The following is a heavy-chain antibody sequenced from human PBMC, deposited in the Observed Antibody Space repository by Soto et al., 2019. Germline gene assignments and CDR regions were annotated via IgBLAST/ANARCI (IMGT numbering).Heavy chain of an antibody. V-gene: IGHV1-69*01. CDR1: GGTFSGYV. J-gene: IGHJ4*02. Sequence: QLVQSGSEVQKPGSSVKVSCQASGGTFSGYVVTSVRQAPGQGLEWMGEFVPLFGTTNYAQRFSGRITINAEESTSTAYMELRTLRSDDTAVYYCATHGLGVSSPPYFDNWGQGTLVTVSS. CDR3: ATHGLGVSSPPYFDN. D-gene: IGHD3-16*01. CDR2: FVPLFGTT.